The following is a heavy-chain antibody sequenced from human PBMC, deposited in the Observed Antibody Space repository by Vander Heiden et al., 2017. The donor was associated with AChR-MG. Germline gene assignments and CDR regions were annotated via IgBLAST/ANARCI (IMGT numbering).Heavy chain of an antibody. CDR2: INHSGST. J-gene: IGHJ4*02. V-gene: IGHV4-34*01. CDR3: AIRYNWNVYDY. D-gene: IGHD1-20*01. CDR1: GGSFSGYY. Sequence: QVQLQQWGAGLLKPSETLSLTCAVYGGSFSGYYWSWIRQPPGKGLEWIGEINHSGSTNDNPSLKSRVTISVDTSKNQFSLKMSYVTAADTAVYYCAIRYNWNVYDYWGQGNLVTVSS.